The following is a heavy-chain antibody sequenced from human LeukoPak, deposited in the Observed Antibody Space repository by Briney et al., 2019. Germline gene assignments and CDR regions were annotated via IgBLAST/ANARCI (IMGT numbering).Heavy chain of an antibody. CDR2: IYTSGST. CDR1: SASISSYY. CDR3: ARDEGERVEGYYYYYYMDV. J-gene: IGHJ6*03. Sequence: PSETLSLTCTVSSASISSYYWSWIRQPPGKGLEWIGYIYTSGSTNYNPSLKSRVTMSVDTSKNQFSLKLSSVTAADTAVYYCARDEGERVEGYYYYYYMDVWGKGTTVTVSS. D-gene: IGHD1-1*01. V-gene: IGHV4-4*08.